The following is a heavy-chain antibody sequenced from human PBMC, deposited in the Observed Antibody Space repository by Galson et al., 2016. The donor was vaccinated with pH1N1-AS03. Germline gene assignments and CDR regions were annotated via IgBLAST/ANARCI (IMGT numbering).Heavy chain of an antibody. V-gene: IGHV5-51*01. Sequence: QSGAEVKKPGESLKISCKGSGYKFTNYWTGWVRQMPGQGLEWMGSIYPGDSDTRYSPSFQGQVTISADKSISTAYLQWSSLKPSDTAIYYCARHGEPATLSGWFDPWGQGTLVTVSS. CDR2: IYPGDSDT. CDR3: ARHGEPATLSGWFDP. J-gene: IGHJ5*02. D-gene: IGHD1-26*01. CDR1: GYKFTNYW.